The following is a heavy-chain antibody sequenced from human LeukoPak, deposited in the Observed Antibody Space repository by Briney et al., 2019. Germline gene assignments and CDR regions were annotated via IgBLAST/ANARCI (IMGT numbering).Heavy chain of an antibody. CDR1: GGSISSYNW. V-gene: IGHV4-4*02. J-gene: IGHJ5*02. Sequence: SGTLSLTCVVSGGSISSYNWWSWVLQPPGKGLEWIVEIYHSGSTNYNPSLKSRVTISLDKSKNQFSLKLSSVTAADTAVYYCATTGAAGTRLAWFDPWGQGTLVTVSS. D-gene: IGHD6-13*01. CDR2: IYHSGST. CDR3: ATTGAAGTRLAWFDP.